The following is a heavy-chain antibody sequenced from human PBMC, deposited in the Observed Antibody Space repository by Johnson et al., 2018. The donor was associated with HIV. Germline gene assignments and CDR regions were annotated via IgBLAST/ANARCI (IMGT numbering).Heavy chain of an antibody. D-gene: IGHD3-10*01. Sequence: QVQLVESGGGVVQPGRSLRLSCAASGFTFSSYAMHWVRQAPGKGLEWVAVISYDGGNKYYADSVKGRFTISRDNSKNTLYLQMNSLRAEDTAVYYCAKVGATVKTPRDEAFVIWSQGAMVTVSS. CDR3: AKVGATVKTPRDEAFVI. CDR2: ISYDGGNK. J-gene: IGHJ3*02. CDR1: GFTFSSYA. V-gene: IGHV3-30*04.